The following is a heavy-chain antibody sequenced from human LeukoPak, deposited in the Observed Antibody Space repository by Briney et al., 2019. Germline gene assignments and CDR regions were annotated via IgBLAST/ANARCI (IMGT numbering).Heavy chain of an antibody. CDR2: INPNSGGT. CDR1: GYTFTGYY. D-gene: IGHD1-26*01. Sequence: GASVKVSCKASGYTFTGYYMHWVRQAPGQGLEWMGWINPNSGGTNYAQKFQGRVTMTRDTSISTAYMELSRLRSDDTAVYYCARALHSGSSTLGAFDIWGQGTMVTVSS. J-gene: IGHJ3*02. CDR3: ARALHSGSSTLGAFDI. V-gene: IGHV1-2*02.